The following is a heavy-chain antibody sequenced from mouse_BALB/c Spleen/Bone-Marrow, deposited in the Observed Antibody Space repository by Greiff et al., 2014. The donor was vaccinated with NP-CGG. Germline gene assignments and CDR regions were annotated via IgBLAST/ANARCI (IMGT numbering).Heavy chain of an antibody. J-gene: IGHJ4*01. CDR2: ISSGSSTI. CDR1: GFTFSSFG. V-gene: IGHV5-17*02. CDR3: ARSGYYGSSPYYAMDY. Sequence: EVKLEESRGGLVQPGGSRKLSCAASGFTFSSFGMHWVRQAPEKGLEWVAYISSGSSTIYYADTVKGRFTISRDNPKNTLFLQITRLRSVDTAMYDCARSGYYGSSPYYAMDYWGQGTSVTVSS. D-gene: IGHD1-1*01.